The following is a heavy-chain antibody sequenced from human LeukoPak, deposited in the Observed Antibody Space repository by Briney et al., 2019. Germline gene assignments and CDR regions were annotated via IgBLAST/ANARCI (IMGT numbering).Heavy chain of an antibody. CDR2: INPSGGST. V-gene: IGHV1-46*01. Sequence: GASVKVSCKASGYTFTSYYMHWVRQAPGQGLEWMGIINPSGGSTSYAQKFQGRVTMTRDMSTSTVYMELSSLRSEDTAVYYCASTPRGINWFDPWGQGTLVTVSS. D-gene: IGHD1-1*01. CDR3: ASTPRGINWFDP. CDR1: GYTFTSYY. J-gene: IGHJ5*02.